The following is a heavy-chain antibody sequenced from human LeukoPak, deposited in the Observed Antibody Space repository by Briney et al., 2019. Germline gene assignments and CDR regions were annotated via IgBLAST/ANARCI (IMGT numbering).Heavy chain of an antibody. CDR3: AKPRGYYYYYGMDV. V-gene: IGHV3-23*01. Sequence: PGGSLRLSCAASGFTFSTYSMNWVRQAPGKGLEWVSVISGSGGSTYYADSVKGRFTISRDNSKNTLYLQMNSLRAEDTAVYYCAKPRGYYYYYGMDVWGQGTTVTVSS. J-gene: IGHJ6*02. CDR2: ISGSGGST. CDR1: GFTFSTYS. D-gene: IGHD3-10*01.